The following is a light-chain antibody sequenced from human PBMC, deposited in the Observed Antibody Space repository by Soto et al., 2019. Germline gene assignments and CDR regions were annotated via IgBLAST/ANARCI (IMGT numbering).Light chain of an antibody. CDR2: GAS. Sequence: IVLTQSPGTLSLSPGVTAKHSSRATQRVRSSYLAWYQQKPGQAPRLLIYGASSRATGIPHRFSGSGPGTHFTLTISRLDPEDLAEYFCELDGSAPGVTCGGGTKV. V-gene: IGKV3-20*01. J-gene: IGKJ4*01. CDR1: QRVRSSY. CDR3: ELDGSAPGVT.